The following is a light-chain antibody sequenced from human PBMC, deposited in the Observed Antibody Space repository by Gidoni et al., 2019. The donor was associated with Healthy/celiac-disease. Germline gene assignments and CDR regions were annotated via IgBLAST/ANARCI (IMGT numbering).Light chain of an antibody. CDR2: EAS. CDR3: QQRSNWPTSWT. CDR1: QSVSSY. Sequence: VLTQSPATLSLSPVERSTLSCRASQSVSSYLAWYQQKPGQAPRLLIYEASNRATGIPARLSGSGCGTDFTLTISSLEPEDFAVYYCQQRSNWPTSWTFXEXTKVEIK. V-gene: IGKV3-11*01. J-gene: IGKJ1*01.